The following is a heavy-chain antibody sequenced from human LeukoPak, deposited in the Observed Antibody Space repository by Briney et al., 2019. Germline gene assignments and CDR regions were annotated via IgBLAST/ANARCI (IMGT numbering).Heavy chain of an antibody. CDR1: RYTFTTYD. V-gene: IGHV1-8*02. Sequence: GASVKVSCKASRYTFTTYDINWVRQAAGQGLEWMGWMNPNSGNTGYAQKFQGRVTMTRNTSISTAYMELSSLRSEDTAVYYCARVRCSSTNCLNGWFDPWGQGTLVTVSS. J-gene: IGHJ5*02. D-gene: IGHD2-2*01. CDR3: ARVRCSSTNCLNGWFDP. CDR2: MNPNSGNT.